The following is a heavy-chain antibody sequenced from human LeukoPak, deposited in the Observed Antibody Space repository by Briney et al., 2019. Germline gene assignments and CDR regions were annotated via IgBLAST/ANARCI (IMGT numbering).Heavy chain of an antibody. CDR3: ARHSGGTYYTPLNN. J-gene: IGHJ4*02. CDR2: IYYRGSP. Sequence: SETLSLTCTVSGGSISSSSYYWGWIRQPPGKGLEWIGSIYYRGSPYYNPSLESRVTISVDTSKNQFSLNLSSVTAADTAVYYYARHSGGTYYTPLNNWGQGTLVTVSS. D-gene: IGHD1-26*01. CDR1: GGSISSSSYY. V-gene: IGHV4-39*01.